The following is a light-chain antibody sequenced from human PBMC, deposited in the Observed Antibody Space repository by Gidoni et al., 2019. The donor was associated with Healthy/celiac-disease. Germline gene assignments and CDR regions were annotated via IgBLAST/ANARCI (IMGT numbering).Light chain of an antibody. Sequence: DIVLTQSPATLSLSPGERATLSCKASQSVSSYLAWYQQKPGQAPRLLIYDASNSAPGIPARCSGSGSGTDVTLTISSLEPEDFAVYYCQKRSNWPPITFGQGTRLEIK. CDR1: QSVSSY. CDR3: QKRSNWPPIT. V-gene: IGKV3-11*01. CDR2: DAS. J-gene: IGKJ5*01.